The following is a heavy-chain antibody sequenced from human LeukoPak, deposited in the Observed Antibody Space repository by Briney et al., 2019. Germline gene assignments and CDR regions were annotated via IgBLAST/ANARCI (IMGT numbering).Heavy chain of an antibody. Sequence: GGSLRLSCAASGFTFSSYSMNWVRQAPGKGLEWVSSISSSSSYIYYADSVKGRFTISRDNAKNSLYLQMNSLRAEDTAVYYCARGWGTDYYGSGSYYNWFDPWGQGTLVTVSS. D-gene: IGHD3-10*01. CDR1: GFTFSSYS. V-gene: IGHV3-21*01. CDR2: ISSSSSYI. J-gene: IGHJ5*02. CDR3: ARGWGTDYYGSGSYYNWFDP.